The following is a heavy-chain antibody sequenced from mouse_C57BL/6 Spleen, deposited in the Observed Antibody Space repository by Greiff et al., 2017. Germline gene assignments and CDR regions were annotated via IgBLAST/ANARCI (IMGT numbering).Heavy chain of an antibody. D-gene: IGHD3-3*01. CDR1: GFTFSDYG. CDR3: ARQESARIPTGFDY. CDR2: ISSGSSTI. Sequence: EVQLVESGGGLVKPGGSLKLSCAASGFTFSDYGMHWVRQAPEKGLEWVAYISSGSSTIYYADTVKGRFTISRDNAKNTLFLQMTSLRSEDTAMYYCARQESARIPTGFDYWGQGTTLTVSS. J-gene: IGHJ2*01. V-gene: IGHV5-17*01.